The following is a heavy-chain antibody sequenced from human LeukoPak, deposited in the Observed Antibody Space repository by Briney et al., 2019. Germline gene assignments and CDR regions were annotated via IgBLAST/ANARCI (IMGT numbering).Heavy chain of an antibody. CDR3: ARDRTSPNEYGDYVN. D-gene: IGHD4-17*01. CDR2: IWQDGSRK. V-gene: IGHV3-33*01. J-gene: IGHJ4*02. Sequence: PGRSLRLSCAASGFTFTIYGMHWVRQAPGKGLEWVAHIWQDGSRKFYMDSVKGRFTISRDNSKSTLYLQMNSLRAEDTAVYYCARDRTSPNEYGDYVNWGQGTLVTVSS. CDR1: GFTFTIYG.